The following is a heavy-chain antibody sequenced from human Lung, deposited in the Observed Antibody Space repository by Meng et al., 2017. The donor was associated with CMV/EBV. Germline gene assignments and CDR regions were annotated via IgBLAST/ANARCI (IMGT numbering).Heavy chain of an antibody. CDR2: INTDGTTT. CDR3: AKDMDY. Sequence: GGSRRLSCAASGFTFSHSWMHWVRQAPGKGLVWVSLINTDGTTTNYADSVKGRFTISRDNSKNTLYLQMNSLRAEDTAVYYCAKDMDYWGQGTLVTVSS. CDR1: GFTFSHSW. V-gene: IGHV3-74*01. J-gene: IGHJ4*02.